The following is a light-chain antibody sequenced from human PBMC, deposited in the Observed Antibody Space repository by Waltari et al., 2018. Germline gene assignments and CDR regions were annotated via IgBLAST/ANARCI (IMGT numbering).Light chain of an antibody. CDR1: SGVDLDSCR. CDR2: YNSDADR. J-gene: IGLJ2*01. Sequence: QAVLTQPSSLSASPGGSASLTCTLRSGVDLDSCRIHWYQQKPRRPPRHLLSYNSDADRLQGAGDPSRFYGSKDVSANAGVLLISGLRSEDEADYYCMIWHNGAVLFAGGTRLTVL. V-gene: IGLV5-45*03. CDR3: MIWHNGAVL.